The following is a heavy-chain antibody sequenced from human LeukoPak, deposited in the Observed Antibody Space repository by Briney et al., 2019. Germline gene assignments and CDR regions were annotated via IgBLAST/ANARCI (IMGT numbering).Heavy chain of an antibody. J-gene: IGHJ4*02. D-gene: IGHD3-22*01. V-gene: IGHV4-4*02. Sequence: SGTLSLTCAVSGGSVNSNNWWSWVRQSPEKGLEWIGEIYHSGSTNYNPSLKSRITISLDKSKNQFSLSLYSVTAGDTAVYYCATYLPESSGYRFEYWDQGTLVTVSP. CDR1: GGSVNSNNW. CDR3: ATYLPESSGYRFEY. CDR2: IYHSGST.